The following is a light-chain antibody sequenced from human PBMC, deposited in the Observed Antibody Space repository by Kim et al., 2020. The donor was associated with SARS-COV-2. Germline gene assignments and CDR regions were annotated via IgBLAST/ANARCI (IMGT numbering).Light chain of an antibody. Sequence: VTISGSGSSSNIGSNTVNWYQQLPGTAPKLLIYANDQRPAGVPDRFSGSKSGTSASLAISGLHSEDESDYYCAAWDDSLNGAVFGGGTQLTVL. J-gene: IGLJ7*01. V-gene: IGLV1-44*01. CDR1: SSNIGSNT. CDR3: AAWDDSLNGAV. CDR2: AND.